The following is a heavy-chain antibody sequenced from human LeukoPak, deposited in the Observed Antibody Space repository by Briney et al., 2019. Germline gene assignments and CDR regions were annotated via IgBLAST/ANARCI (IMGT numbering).Heavy chain of an antibody. J-gene: IGHJ4*02. Sequence: SETLSLTCAVYGGSFSGYYWSWIRQPPGKGLEWIGEINHSGSTNYNPSLKSRVTISVDTSKNQFSLKLSSVTAADTAVYYCARDASHPYDSSGYYPYYFDYWGQGTLVTVSS. D-gene: IGHD3-22*01. CDR1: GGSFSGYY. V-gene: IGHV4-34*01. CDR2: INHSGST. CDR3: ARDASHPYDSSGYYPYYFDY.